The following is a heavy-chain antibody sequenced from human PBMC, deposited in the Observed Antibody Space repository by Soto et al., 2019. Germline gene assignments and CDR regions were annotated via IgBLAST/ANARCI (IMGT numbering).Heavy chain of an antibody. CDR3: AKRELDYYYYYMDV. CDR1: GFTFSSYA. CDR2: ISGSGGST. V-gene: IGHV3-23*01. D-gene: IGHD1-26*01. Sequence: GGSLRLSCAASGFTFSSYAMSWVRQAPGKGLEWVSAISGSGGSTYYADPVKGRFTISRDNSKSTLYLQMNSLRAEDTAVYYCAKRELDYYYYYMDVWGKGTTVTVSS. J-gene: IGHJ6*03.